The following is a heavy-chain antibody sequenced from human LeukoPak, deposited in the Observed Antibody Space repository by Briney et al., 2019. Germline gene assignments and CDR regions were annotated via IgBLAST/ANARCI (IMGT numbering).Heavy chain of an antibody. Sequence: PGGSLRLSCAASGFTFSNAWMNWVRQAPGKGLEWVGRSRNKASSYTTDYAASVKGRFIISRDDSKNSLYLQMNSLKTEDTAVYYCARERSIAPTGTGYYYYGMDVWGQGTTVTVSS. CDR3: ARERSIAPTGTGYYYYGMDV. CDR1: GFTFSNAW. J-gene: IGHJ6*02. V-gene: IGHV3-72*01. CDR2: SRNKASSYTT. D-gene: IGHD6-13*01.